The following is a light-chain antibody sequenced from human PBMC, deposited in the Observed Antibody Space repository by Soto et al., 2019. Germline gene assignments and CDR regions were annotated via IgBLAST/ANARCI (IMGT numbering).Light chain of an antibody. J-gene: IGKJ2*01. CDR1: QSVSNNY. V-gene: IGKV3-20*01. CDR3: QQYGSSPPYP. CDR2: GAS. Sequence: EIVLTQSPGTLSLSPGERATLSCRASQSVSNNYLAWYQQKPGQAPRLLIYGASSRATGIPDRFSGSGSGTDFTLTISRLEPEDFAVYYCQQYGSSPPYPFGQGTKLEIK.